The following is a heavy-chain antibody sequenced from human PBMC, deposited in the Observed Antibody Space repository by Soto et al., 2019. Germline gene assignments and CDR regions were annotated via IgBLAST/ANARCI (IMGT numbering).Heavy chain of an antibody. CDR2: IGTTGDT. D-gene: IGHD3-10*01. J-gene: IGHJ3*01. V-gene: IGHV3-13*04. CDR3: ARGSRLGSGSLRPGPSDIFDV. Sequence: ESVGGVVQPGRSLRLSCEASGFKFRVYDMHWVRQPAGKGLEWVSAIGTTGDTYYSGSVRGRFTISRDDVESSLYLRLNSLTVGDTAVYYCARGSRLGSGSLRPGPSDIFDVWGQGTTVTVSS. CDR1: GFKFRVYD.